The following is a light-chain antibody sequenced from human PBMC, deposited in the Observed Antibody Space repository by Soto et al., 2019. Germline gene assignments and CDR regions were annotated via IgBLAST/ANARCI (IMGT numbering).Light chain of an antibody. Sequence: QSVLTQPPSVFGAPGQTVPIPCPGSSSKIGAGYDVHWYQQLPGTAPKLLIYGNKNRPPGVPDRFSGSRSDTSASLAITGLQADDEADYYCQSYDTGLSGSRVFGSGTKVTVL. V-gene: IGLV1-40*01. CDR1: SSKIGAGYD. J-gene: IGLJ1*01. CDR2: GNK. CDR3: QSYDTGLSGSRV.